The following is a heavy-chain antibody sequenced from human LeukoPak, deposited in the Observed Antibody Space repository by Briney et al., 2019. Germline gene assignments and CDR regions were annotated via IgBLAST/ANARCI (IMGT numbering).Heavy chain of an antibody. D-gene: IGHD5-18*01. Sequence: GGSLRLSCAVSGFTFSNYAMSWVRQAPGKGLEWVSSISGSGGTTYSADSVKGRFTISRDNSKNMLYLQMNSLRAEDTAVYYCEKELRGYSYGEHWGQGILVTVSS. CDR3: EKELRGYSYGEH. CDR2: ISGSGGTT. CDR1: GFTFSNYA. V-gene: IGHV3-23*01. J-gene: IGHJ1*01.